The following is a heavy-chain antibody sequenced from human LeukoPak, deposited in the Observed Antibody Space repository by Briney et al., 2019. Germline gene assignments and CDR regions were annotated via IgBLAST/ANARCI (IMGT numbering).Heavy chain of an antibody. D-gene: IGHD6-13*01. V-gene: IGHV3-30*02. J-gene: IGHJ3*02. CDR3: AKRRGAAAYDAFDI. CDR2: IRYDGSNK. Sequence: GGSLRLSCAASGFTFSRYAMHWVRQAPGKGLEWVAFIRYDGSNKYYADSVKGRFTISRDNSKNTLYLQMNSLRAEDTAVYYCAKRRGAAAYDAFDIWGQGTMVTVSS. CDR1: GFTFSRYA.